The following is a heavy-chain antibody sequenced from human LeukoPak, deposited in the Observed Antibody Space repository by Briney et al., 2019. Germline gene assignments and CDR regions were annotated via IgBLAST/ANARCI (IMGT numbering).Heavy chain of an antibody. V-gene: IGHV3-7*01. Sequence: GGSLRLSCAASGFTFSSYWMSWVRQAPGKGLEWVANIKQDGSEKYYVDSVKGRFTISRDNAKNSLYLQMNSLRAEDTAVYYCARGLVDTAMATPPDYWGQGTLVTVSS. J-gene: IGHJ4*02. CDR1: GFTFSSYW. D-gene: IGHD5-18*01. CDR2: IKQDGSEK. CDR3: ARGLVDTAMATPPDY.